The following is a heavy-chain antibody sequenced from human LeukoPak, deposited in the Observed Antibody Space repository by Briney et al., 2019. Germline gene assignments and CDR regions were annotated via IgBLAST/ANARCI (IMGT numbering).Heavy chain of an antibody. CDR2: IFYTGKN. V-gene: IGHV4-59*08. CDR3: VRRDPGWNYFDY. Sequence: SETLSLTCAVSGGSINSHYWGWIRQPPGKGLQWIGDIFYTGKNNYDPSLKSRVTISLDTSKDHLSLYLTSVLAADTAIYYCVRRDPGWNYFDYWGQGILVTVSS. J-gene: IGHJ4*02. CDR1: GGSINSHY. D-gene: IGHD6-19*01.